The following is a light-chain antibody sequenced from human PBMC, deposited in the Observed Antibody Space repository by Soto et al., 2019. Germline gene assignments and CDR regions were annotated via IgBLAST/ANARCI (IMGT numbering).Light chain of an antibody. J-gene: IGLJ3*02. CDR3: ATWGDTLNGRV. V-gene: IGLV1-44*01. Sequence: QSVLTQPPSASGTPGQRVAISCSGSSSDIGGNIVHWYHQLPGTAPKIFLYTKNRRPLGVPDRFSGSKSGTSVSLAISGLQSEGEADYYCATWGDTLNGRVFGGGTQLTVL. CDR2: TKN. CDR1: SSDIGGNI.